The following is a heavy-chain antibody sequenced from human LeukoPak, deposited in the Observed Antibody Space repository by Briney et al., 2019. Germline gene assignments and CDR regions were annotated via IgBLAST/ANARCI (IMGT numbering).Heavy chain of an antibody. D-gene: IGHD2-15*01. CDR1: GGSISSGNYY. CDR3: ARQLQVCSGGSCYSGKGIDY. V-gene: IGHV4-61*02. J-gene: IGHJ4*02. CDR2: IYTSGST. Sequence: PPETLSLTCTVSGGSISSGNYYWSWIRQPAGKGLEWIGRIYTSGSTNYNPSLKSRVTISVDTSKNQFSLKLSSVTAADTAVYYCARQLQVCSGGSCYSGKGIDYWGQGTLVTVSS.